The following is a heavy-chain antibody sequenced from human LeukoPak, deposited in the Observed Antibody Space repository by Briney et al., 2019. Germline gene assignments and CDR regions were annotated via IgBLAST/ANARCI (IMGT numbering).Heavy chain of an antibody. J-gene: IGHJ5*02. CDR2: IKQDGSEK. CDR3: AKDLMRDRWFGES. CDR1: GFTFSSDA. V-gene: IGHV3-7*01. Sequence: GGSLRLSCAASGFTFSSDAMSWVRQAPGKGLEWVANIKQDGSEKYYVDSVKGRFTISRDNYQNTLYLEMNSLRVEDTGVYYCAKDLMRDRWFGESWGQGTLVTVSS. D-gene: IGHD3-10*01.